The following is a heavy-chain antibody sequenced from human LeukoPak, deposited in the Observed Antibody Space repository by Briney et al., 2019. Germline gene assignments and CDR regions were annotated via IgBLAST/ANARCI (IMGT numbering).Heavy chain of an antibody. CDR3: ATGIMIPAGFDY. D-gene: IGHD3-16*01. J-gene: IGHJ4*02. Sequence: GASVKVSCKASGYTFTGYYMHWVRQAPGQGLEWMGWINPNSGGTNYAQKFQGRVTMTGDTSTNKAYMELSSLRSEDTAVYYCATGIMIPAGFDYWGQGTLVTVSS. V-gene: IGHV1-2*02. CDR1: GYTFTGYY. CDR2: INPNSGGT.